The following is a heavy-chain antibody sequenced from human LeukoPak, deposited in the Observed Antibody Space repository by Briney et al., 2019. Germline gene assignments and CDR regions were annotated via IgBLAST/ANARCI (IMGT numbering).Heavy chain of an antibody. V-gene: IGHV3-30*18. CDR3: AKERSPAVAVFDY. Sequence: PGGSLRLSCAASGFTFSNCGMHWVRQAPGKGLEWVAVISFDGSNIYYADSVKGRFTISRDNSKNTLFLQMNSLRPEDTAVYFCAKERSPAVAVFDYWGQGTLVTVSS. D-gene: IGHD6-19*01. CDR2: ISFDGSNI. J-gene: IGHJ4*02. CDR1: GFTFSNCG.